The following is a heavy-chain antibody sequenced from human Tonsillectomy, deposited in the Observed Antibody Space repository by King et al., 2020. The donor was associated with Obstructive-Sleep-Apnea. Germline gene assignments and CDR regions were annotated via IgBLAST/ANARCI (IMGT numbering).Heavy chain of an antibody. CDR1: GFTFDDYA. V-gene: IGHV3-9*01. D-gene: IGHD6-19*01. CDR2: ISWNSGTI. J-gene: IGHJ3*02. CDR3: AKAMSPREYRSGWDDAFDI. Sequence: EVQLVESGGGLVQPGRSLRLSCAASGFTFDDYAMHWVRQAPGKGLEWVSGISWNSGTIGYADSVKGRFTISRDNAKNSLYLQMNSLRAEDTALYYCAKAMSPREYRSGWDDAFDIWAKGQWSPSLQ.